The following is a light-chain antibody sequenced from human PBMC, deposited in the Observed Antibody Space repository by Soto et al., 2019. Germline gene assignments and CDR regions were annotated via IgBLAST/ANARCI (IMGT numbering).Light chain of an antibody. CDR1: VSVSSD. CDR2: WTC. J-gene: IGKJ4*01. Sequence: EIVMSQSTASLSVCQGEVATLSCSPSVSVSSDLDWYQHKRGQAPRLLIFWTCSRATAIPARCSGCGSETEFSLSISSLQTEDFAVYYWQQNVSLPSFGGGTKVHIK. V-gene: IGKV3-15*01. CDR3: QQNVSLPS.